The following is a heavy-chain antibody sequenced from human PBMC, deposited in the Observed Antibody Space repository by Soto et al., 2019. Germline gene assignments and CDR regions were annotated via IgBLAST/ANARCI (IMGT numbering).Heavy chain of an antibody. Sequence: SEPLSLTCSVSGGSVGSLGSYWGWIRQPPGKGLEWIGSIYYSGSTYYNPSLKSRVTISVDTSKNQFSLTLSSVSAADTAVYYCARGPSGDKVDSWGQGTLVS. CDR1: GGSVGSLGSY. D-gene: IGHD7-27*01. CDR3: ARGPSGDKVDS. J-gene: IGHJ4*02. CDR2: IYYSGST. V-gene: IGHV4-39*01.